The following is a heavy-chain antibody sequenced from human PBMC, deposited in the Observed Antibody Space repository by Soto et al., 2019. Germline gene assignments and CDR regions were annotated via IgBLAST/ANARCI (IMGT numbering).Heavy chain of an antibody. CDR1: GYSFSTYW. J-gene: IGHJ4*02. CDR2: IYPGDSDT. Sequence: PVESLTIWCTVSGYSFSTYWIAWVLQMPGKGLECMGIIYPGDSDTRYSPSFQGQVTISADTSTKTAYLQWSSLKASDTAIYYCARLPQFIWFGALTYRAYYFNYWGPGTMVTVSS. CDR3: ARLPQFIWFGALTYRAYYFNY. V-gene: IGHV5-51*01. D-gene: IGHD3-10*01.